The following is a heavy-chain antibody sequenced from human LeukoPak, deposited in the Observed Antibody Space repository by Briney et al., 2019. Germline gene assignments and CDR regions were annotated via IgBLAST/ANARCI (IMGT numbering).Heavy chain of an antibody. CDR3: ARESYSSGWFRPEYYFDY. CDR1: EFAFSTYN. CDR2: ISTGSSTT. V-gene: IGHV3-48*01. D-gene: IGHD6-19*01. Sequence: PGGSLRLSCAASEFAFSTYNMNWVRQAPGKGLEWVSYISTGSSTTYYADSVKGRFTISRDNSKNTLYLQMNSLRAEDTAVYYCARESYSSGWFRPEYYFDYWGQGTLVTVSS. J-gene: IGHJ4*02.